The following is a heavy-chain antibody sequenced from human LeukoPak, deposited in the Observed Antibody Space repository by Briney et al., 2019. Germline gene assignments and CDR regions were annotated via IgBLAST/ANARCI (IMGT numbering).Heavy chain of an antibody. D-gene: IGHD2-8*01. J-gene: IGHJ4*02. Sequence: PSETLSLTCTVSGGSISGGTYYWSWIRQPAGKGLEWIGRIYTSGSTNYNPSLKSRVTISVDTSKNQFSLKLSSVTAADTAVYYCARRGRYCTNGVCRRREHFDHWGQGTLVTVSS. CDR3: ARRGRYCTNGVCRRREHFDH. CDR1: GGSISGGTYY. V-gene: IGHV4-61*02. CDR2: IYTSGST.